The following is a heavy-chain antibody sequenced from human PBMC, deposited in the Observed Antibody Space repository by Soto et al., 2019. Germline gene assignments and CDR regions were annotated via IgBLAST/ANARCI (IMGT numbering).Heavy chain of an antibody. D-gene: IGHD1-1*01. J-gene: IGHJ4*02. V-gene: IGHV1-18*01. CDR3: ARGRYGDY. CDR1: GYTFTTYG. CDR2: ISPHNGNT. Sequence: QVHLVQSGAEVKKPGASVKVSCKGSGYTFTTYGITSVRQAPGQGLEWMGWISPHNGNTNYAQKLQGRVTVTRDTSTSTAYMELRSLRSDDTAVYYCARGRYGDYWGQGALVTVSS.